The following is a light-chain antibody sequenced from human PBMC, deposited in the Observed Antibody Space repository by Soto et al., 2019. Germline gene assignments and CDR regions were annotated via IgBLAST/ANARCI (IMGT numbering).Light chain of an antibody. CDR2: GAS. J-gene: IGKJ2*01. Sequence: EIVLTQSPGTLSLSPGERATLSSRASQSVSSSYLAWYQQKPGQAPRLLIFGASSRATGIPDRFSGSGSGTDFTLTISRLEPEDFAVYYCHQYGSSPYTFGQGTNLEIK. CDR1: QSVSSSY. V-gene: IGKV3-20*01. CDR3: HQYGSSPYT.